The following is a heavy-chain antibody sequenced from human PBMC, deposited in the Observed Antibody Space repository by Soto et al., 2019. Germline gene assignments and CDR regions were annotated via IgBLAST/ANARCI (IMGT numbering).Heavy chain of an antibody. CDR2: ISSSSSYI. Sequence: EVQLVESGGGLVKPGGSLRLSCAASGFTFSSYSMNWVRQAPGKGLEWVSSISSSSSYIYYADSVKGRCTISRDNAKNSLYLQMNSMRAEDTAVYYCAIAGSVAGGRLPFDFWGQGTLVTVSS. V-gene: IGHV3-21*01. J-gene: IGHJ4*02. D-gene: IGHD6-19*01. CDR1: GFTFSSYS. CDR3: AIAGSVAGGRLPFDF.